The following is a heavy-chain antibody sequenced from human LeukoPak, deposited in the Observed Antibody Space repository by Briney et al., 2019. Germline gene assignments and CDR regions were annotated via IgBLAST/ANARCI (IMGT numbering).Heavy chain of an antibody. Sequence: GRSLRLSCAASGLTFSSYGMHWVRQAPGKGLEWVAVISYDGTIRNYADSVKGRFTISRDNSKNTLYLQMNSLTAEDTALYYCAKGSCSSTTCYLANPWGQGTLVTVSS. J-gene: IGHJ5*02. CDR3: AKGSCSSTTCYLANP. D-gene: IGHD2-2*01. CDR1: GLTFSSYG. CDR2: ISYDGTIR. V-gene: IGHV3-30*18.